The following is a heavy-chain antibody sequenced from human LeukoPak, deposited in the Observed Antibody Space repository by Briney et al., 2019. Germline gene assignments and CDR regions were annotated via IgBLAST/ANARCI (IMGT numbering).Heavy chain of an antibody. J-gene: IGHJ6*03. CDR1: GYSFTSYW. CDR3: ARRNDYGDFRDYYYYMDV. V-gene: IGHV5-51*01. D-gene: IGHD4-17*01. CDR2: IYPGDSDT. Sequence: GESLKISCKGFGYSFTSYWTGWVRQMPGKGLEWMGIIYPGDSDTRYSPSFQGQVTISADKSISTAYLQWSSLKASDTAMYYCARRNDYGDFRDYYYYMDVWGKGTTVTVSS.